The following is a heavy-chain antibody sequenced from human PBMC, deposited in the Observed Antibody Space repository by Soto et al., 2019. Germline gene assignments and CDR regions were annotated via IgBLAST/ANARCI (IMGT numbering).Heavy chain of an antibody. Sequence: PSETLSLTCTVSGGSISSSSYYWGWIRQPPGKGLEWIGSIYYSGSTYYNPSLNSRITISVYTSKNQFTLKLSSGTAADTAVYSCARAQSIAARSPWFDPWGQGTLVTVSS. CDR3: ARAQSIAARSPWFDP. J-gene: IGHJ5*02. V-gene: IGHV4-39*01. CDR2: IYYSGST. CDR1: GGSISSSSYY. D-gene: IGHD6-6*01.